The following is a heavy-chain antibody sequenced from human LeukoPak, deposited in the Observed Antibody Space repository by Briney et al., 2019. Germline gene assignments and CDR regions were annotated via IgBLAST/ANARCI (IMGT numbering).Heavy chain of an antibody. CDR3: ARHGGAYSFDY. D-gene: IGHD4-11*01. Sequence: SETLTLSCTVSGGSISSSSYYWSWVRQPPGKGLEWIGCIYYIGSTNYNPSLKSRVTISLDTSKNQFSLKLSSVTAADTAMYYCARHGGAYSFDYWGQGTLVTVSS. V-gene: IGHV4-61*05. J-gene: IGHJ4*02. CDR2: IYYIGST. CDR1: GGSISSSSYY.